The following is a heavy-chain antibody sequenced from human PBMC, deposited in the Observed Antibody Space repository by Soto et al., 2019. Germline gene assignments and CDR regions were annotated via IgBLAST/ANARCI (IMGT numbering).Heavy chain of an antibody. CDR3: ASHPTYYDILTGYSYYYGMDV. V-gene: IGHV5-51*01. CDR2: IYPGDSDT. CDR1: GYSFTSYW. Sequence: GESLKISCKGSGYSFTSYWIGWVRQMPGKGLEWMGIIYPGDSDTRYSPSFQGQVTISADKSISTAYLQWSSLKASDTAMYYCASHPTYYDILTGYSYYYGMDVWGQGTTVTVSS. D-gene: IGHD3-9*01. J-gene: IGHJ6*02.